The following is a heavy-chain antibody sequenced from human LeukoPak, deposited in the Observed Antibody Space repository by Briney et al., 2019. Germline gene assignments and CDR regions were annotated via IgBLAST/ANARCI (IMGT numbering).Heavy chain of an antibody. J-gene: IGHJ4*02. D-gene: IGHD2-15*01. CDR1: GFTFSTYS. Sequence: GGSLRLSCAASGFTFSTYSMNWVRPAPGEGLEWVSSIISSSSYIYYADSVKGRFTISRDNAKNSLYPQMNSLRAEDTAVYYCARDPQYCSGGSCYSFDYWGQGTLVTVSS. CDR2: IISSSSYI. CDR3: ARDPQYCSGGSCYSFDY. V-gene: IGHV3-21*01.